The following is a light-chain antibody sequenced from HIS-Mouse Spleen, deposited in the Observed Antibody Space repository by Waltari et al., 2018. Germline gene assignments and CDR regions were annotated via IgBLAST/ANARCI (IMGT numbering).Light chain of an antibody. CDR2: SNN. CDR1: SSYTGSNY. J-gene: IGLJ3*02. Sequence: QSVLTQPPSASRTPGQRVTSSCSGSSSYTGSNYVYWYQQLPGTALNLLIYSNNQRPSGVPDRFSGSKSGTSASLAISGLRSEDEADYYCAAWDDSLSGPVFGGGTKLTVL. V-gene: IGLV1-47*02. CDR3: AAWDDSLSGPV.